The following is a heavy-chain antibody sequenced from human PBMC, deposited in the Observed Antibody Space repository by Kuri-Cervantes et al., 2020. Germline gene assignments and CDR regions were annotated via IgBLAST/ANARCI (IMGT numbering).Heavy chain of an antibody. J-gene: IGHJ5*02. V-gene: IGHV3-9*01. CDR2: ISWKSGNI. CDR1: GFTFDDYD. Sequence: SLKISCAASGFTFDDYDIHWVRQAPGKGLEWVSGISWKSGNIVYAESVKGRFTISRDNAKNSLYLQMNSLRAEDTAVYYCARDPHSFNWFDPWGQGTLVTVSS. CDR3: ARDPHSFNWFDP.